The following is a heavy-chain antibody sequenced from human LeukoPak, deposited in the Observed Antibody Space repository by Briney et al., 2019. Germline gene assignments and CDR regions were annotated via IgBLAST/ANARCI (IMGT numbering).Heavy chain of an antibody. J-gene: IGHJ4*02. Sequence: SVKVSCKASGGTFSSYAISWVRQAPGQGLEWMGGIIPIFGTANYAQKFQGRVTITADESTSTAYMELSSLRSEDTAVYYCARERYGGYELRGVFDYWGQGTLVTVSS. CDR2: IIPIFGTA. CDR1: GGTFSSYA. CDR3: ARERYGGYELRGVFDY. V-gene: IGHV1-69*13. D-gene: IGHD5-12*01.